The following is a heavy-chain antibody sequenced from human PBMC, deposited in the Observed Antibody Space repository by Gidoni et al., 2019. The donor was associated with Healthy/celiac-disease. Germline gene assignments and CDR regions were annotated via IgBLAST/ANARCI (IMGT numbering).Heavy chain of an antibody. V-gene: IGHV3-23*01. J-gene: IGHJ4*02. CDR1: GFTFSSYG. D-gene: IGHD1-26*01. Sequence: EVQLLESGGGLVQSGGSLRLSCAASGFTFSSYGMSWVRQAPGKGLEWVYFISGSGHSTNYADSVKGRFTISRDNSKNTLYLLMNSLRAEDTAIYYCAKTDKSRYSGSYSVFDYWGQGTLVTVSS. CDR2: ISGSGHST. CDR3: AKTDKSRYSGSYSVFDY.